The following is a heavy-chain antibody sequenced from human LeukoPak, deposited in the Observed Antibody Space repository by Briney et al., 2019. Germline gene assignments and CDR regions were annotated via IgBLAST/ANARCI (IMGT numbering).Heavy chain of an antibody. Sequence: PGGSLRLSCAASGFTLNTYSMNWVRQAPGKGLEWISYISTSSKTIHYADSVKGRFTISRDNVKNSLYLQMNSLRAEDTAVYYCARDLKTYHYGSGSYRPFDYWGQGTLVTVPS. CDR1: GFTLNTYS. V-gene: IGHV3-48*04. CDR3: ARDLKTYHYGSGSYRPFDY. CDR2: ISTSSKTI. D-gene: IGHD3-10*01. J-gene: IGHJ4*02.